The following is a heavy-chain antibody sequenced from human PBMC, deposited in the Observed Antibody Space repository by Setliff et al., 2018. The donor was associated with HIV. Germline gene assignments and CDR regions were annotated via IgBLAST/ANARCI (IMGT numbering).Heavy chain of an antibody. CDR2: IYTSGST. V-gene: IGHV4-61*02. CDR3: EVAGQ. Sequence: SETLSLTCTVSGGSISSGSYYWSWIRQPAGKGLEWIGRIYTSGSTNFNPSLKSRVTISVDTSKNQFSLKLRSVTAADTAVYYCEVAGQWGQGTLVTVSS. D-gene: IGHD6-19*01. CDR1: GGSISSGSYY. J-gene: IGHJ4*02.